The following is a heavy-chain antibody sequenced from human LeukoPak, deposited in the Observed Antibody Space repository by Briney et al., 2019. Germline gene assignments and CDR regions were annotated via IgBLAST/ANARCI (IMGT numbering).Heavy chain of an antibody. Sequence: SGTLSLTCAVPGGSISSSNWWSWVRQPPGKGLEWIGEIFYSGSTNYNPSLKSRIIISVDKSKNQFSLKLNSVTAADTAVYYCAKSNGYGLIDIWGQGTMVTVSS. V-gene: IGHV4-4*02. CDR2: IFYSGST. J-gene: IGHJ3*02. CDR3: AKSNGYGLIDI. D-gene: IGHD3-22*01. CDR1: GGSISSSNW.